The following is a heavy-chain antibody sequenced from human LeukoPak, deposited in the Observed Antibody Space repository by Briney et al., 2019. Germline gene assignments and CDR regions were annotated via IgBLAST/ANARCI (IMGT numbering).Heavy chain of an antibody. V-gene: IGHV1-24*01. CDR3: ASSYGYYFDY. CDR2: FDPEDGET. D-gene: IGHD5-18*01. J-gene: IGHJ4*02. CDR1: GYTLTELS. Sequence: ASVKVSCKVSGYTLTELSMHWGRQAPGKGLEWMGGFDPEDGETIYAQKFQGRVTMTEDTSTDTAYMELRSLRSEDTAVYYCASSYGYYFDYWGQGTLVTVYS.